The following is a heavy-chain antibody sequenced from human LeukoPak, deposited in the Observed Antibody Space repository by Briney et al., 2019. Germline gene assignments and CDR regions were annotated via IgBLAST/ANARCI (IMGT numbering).Heavy chain of an antibody. V-gene: IGHV1-18*01. CDR3: ARVYCSSTSCYREPSYYYYYMDV. J-gene: IGHJ6*03. CDR1: GYTFTRYG. CDR2: ISAYNGNT. D-gene: IGHD2-2*02. Sequence: ASVKVSCKASGYTFTRYGISWVRQAPGQGLEWMGWISAYNGNTNYAQKLQGRVTMTTDTSTSTAYMELRSLSSDDTAVYYCARVYCSSTSCYREPSYYYYYMDVWGKGTTVTVSS.